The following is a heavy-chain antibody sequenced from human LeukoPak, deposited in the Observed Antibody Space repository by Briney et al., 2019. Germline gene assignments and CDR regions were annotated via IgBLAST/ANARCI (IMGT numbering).Heavy chain of an antibody. CDR3: AKVETAAAATLRGFDY. CDR2: IGGSGGST. D-gene: IGHD6-13*01. CDR1: GFTFSSYA. J-gene: IGHJ4*02. Sequence: GGSLRLSCAASGFTFSSYAMSWVRQAPGKGLEWVSSIGGSGGSTYYADSVKGRFTISRDNSENMLYLQMNSLRAEDTAVYYCAKVETAAAATLRGFDYWGQGTLVTVSS. V-gene: IGHV3-23*01.